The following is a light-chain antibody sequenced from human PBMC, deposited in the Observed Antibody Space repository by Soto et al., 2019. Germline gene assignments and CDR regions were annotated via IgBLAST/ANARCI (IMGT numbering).Light chain of an antibody. J-gene: IGLJ1*01. CDR3: AAWDDSVSGSV. CDR2: RNN. CDR1: SSNIGTNY. V-gene: IGLV1-47*01. Sequence: QPVLTQPPSASGTPGQRVTISCSGSSSNIGTNYVYWYQHLPGTAPKLLIDRNNQRPSGVPDRFSGSKSGTSASLAISGLRSEDEADYYCAAWDDSVSGSVFGTGTKLTVL.